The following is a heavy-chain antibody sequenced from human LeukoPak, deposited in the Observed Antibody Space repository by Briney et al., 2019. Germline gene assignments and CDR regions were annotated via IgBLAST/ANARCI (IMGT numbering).Heavy chain of an antibody. CDR3: ASEPTDPIDY. Sequence: PGGSLRLSCAASGFTSSSYEMNWVRQAPGKGLEWVSYISSSGSTIYYADSVKGRFTISRDNAKNSLYLQMNSLRAEDTAVYYCASEPTDPIDYWGQGTLVAVSS. V-gene: IGHV3-48*03. CDR1: GFTSSSYE. J-gene: IGHJ4*02. CDR2: ISSSGSTI.